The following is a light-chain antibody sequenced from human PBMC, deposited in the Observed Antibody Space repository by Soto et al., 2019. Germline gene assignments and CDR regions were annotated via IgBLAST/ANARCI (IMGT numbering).Light chain of an antibody. V-gene: IGLV2-14*01. CDR2: EVS. CDR3: NSYTSSTAYV. Sequence: VLAQPASVSGSPGQSITISCTGASSDVGRYNYVSWYQLHPGKAPKLIIYEVSNRPSGVSNRFPGSKSGNTASLTISGLRAEDEADYYCNSYTSSTAYVFGTGTKGTVL. J-gene: IGLJ1*01. CDR1: SSDVGRYNY.